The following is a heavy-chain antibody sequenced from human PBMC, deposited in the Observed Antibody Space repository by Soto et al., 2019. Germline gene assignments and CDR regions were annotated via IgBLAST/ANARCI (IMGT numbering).Heavy chain of an antibody. Sequence: SETLSLTCSVSGDSITNTTYYWDWIRQPPGKGLEWLGSVYKSGSTYYNPSLKSRVTVSVDTAKNQFSLELDSVTAADTAVYYCASQGDGYSIDYWGQGSLVPVSS. CDR3: ASQGDGYSIDY. D-gene: IGHD4-4*01. CDR1: GDSITNTTYY. CDR2: VYKSGST. V-gene: IGHV4-39*01. J-gene: IGHJ4*02.